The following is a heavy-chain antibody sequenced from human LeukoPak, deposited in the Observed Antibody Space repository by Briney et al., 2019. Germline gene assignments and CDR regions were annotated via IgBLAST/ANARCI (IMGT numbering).Heavy chain of an antibody. CDR1: GFTFSSYG. J-gene: IGHJ4*02. V-gene: IGHV3-30*02. CDR2: IRYDGSNK. Sequence: GGSLRLSCAASGFTFSSYGMHWVRQAPGRGLEWVAFIRYDGSNKYYADSVKGRFTISRDNSKNTLYLQMNSLRAEDTAVYYCAKEGSGSYRCIDFWGQGTLVTVSS. D-gene: IGHD3-22*01. CDR3: AKEGSGSYRCIDF.